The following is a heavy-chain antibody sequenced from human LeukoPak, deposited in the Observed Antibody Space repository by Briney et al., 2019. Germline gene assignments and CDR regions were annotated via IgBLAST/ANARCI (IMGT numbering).Heavy chain of an antibody. CDR3: ARGLTVAGTAIFDY. CDR1: GFTFSSYA. CDR2: ISGSGGST. V-gene: IGHV3-23*01. J-gene: IGHJ4*02. D-gene: IGHD6-19*01. Sequence: PGGSLRLSCAASGFTFSSYAMSWVRQAPGKGLEWVSAISGSGGSTYYADSVKGRFTISRDNSKNTLYLQMNSLRAEDTAVYYCARGLTVAGTAIFDYWGQGTLVTVSS.